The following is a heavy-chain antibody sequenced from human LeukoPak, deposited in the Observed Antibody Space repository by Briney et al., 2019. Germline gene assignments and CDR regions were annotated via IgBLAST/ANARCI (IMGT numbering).Heavy chain of an antibody. J-gene: IGHJ4*02. CDR2: INHSGST. CDR1: GGSFSGYY. D-gene: IGHD5-18*01. V-gene: IGHV4-34*01. Sequence: SETLSLTCAVYGGSFSGYYWSWIRQPPGEGLEWIGEINHSGSTNYNPSLKSRVTISVDTSKNQFSLKLSSVTAADTAVYYCARGRIQLWFKGDYFDYWGQGTLVTVSS. CDR3: ARGRIQLWFKGDYFDY.